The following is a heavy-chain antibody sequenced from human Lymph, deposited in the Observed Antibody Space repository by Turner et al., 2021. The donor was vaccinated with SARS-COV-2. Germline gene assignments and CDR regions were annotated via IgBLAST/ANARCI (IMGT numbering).Heavy chain of an antibody. J-gene: IGHJ6*02. CDR2: IKQDGSEK. D-gene: IGHD3-3*01. CDR1: GFTFSSYW. V-gene: IGHV3-7*03. Sequence: EVQLVESGGGLVQPGGSLRLSCAAAGFTFSSYWMSWVRQGPGKGLEWVANIKQDGSEKYYVDSVKGRFTISRDNAKNSLYLQMNSLRADDTAVYFCARVGVRFEWSDGYHYYYAMDVWGQGTTVTVSS. CDR3: ARVGVRFEWSDGYHYYYAMDV.